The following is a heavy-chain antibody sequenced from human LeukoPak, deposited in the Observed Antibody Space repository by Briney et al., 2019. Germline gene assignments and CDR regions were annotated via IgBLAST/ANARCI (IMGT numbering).Heavy chain of an antibody. J-gene: IGHJ4*02. V-gene: IGHV4-39*07. CDR2: IYYSGST. CDR3: ARFKGPMIVVVIDY. CDR1: GGSISSSSYY. D-gene: IGHD3-22*01. Sequence: TSETLSLTCTVSGGSISSSSYYWGWIRQPPGKGLEWIGSIYYSGSTYYNPSLKSRVTISVDTSKNQFSLKLSSVTAADTAVYYCARFKGPMIVVVIDYWGQGTLVTVSS.